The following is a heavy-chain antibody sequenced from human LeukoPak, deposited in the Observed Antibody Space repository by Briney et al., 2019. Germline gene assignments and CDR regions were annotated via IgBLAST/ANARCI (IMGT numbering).Heavy chain of an antibody. J-gene: IGHJ6*04. Sequence: GGSLRLSCAASGFTFSDFSISWIRQAPGKGLEWVSYIRSSGSTIYYADSVKGRFTIFRDNAKKSVGLQMNSLRAEDTAVYYCAELGITMIGGVWGKGTTVTISS. V-gene: IGHV3-11*04. D-gene: IGHD3-10*02. CDR1: GFTFSDFS. CDR3: AELGITMIGGV. CDR2: IRSSGSTI.